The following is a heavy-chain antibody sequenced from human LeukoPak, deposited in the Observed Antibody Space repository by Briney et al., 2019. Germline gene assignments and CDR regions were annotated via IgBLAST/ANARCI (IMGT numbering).Heavy chain of an antibody. Sequence: PGGSLRLSCAASGFTFSSYSMNWVRQAPGKGLEWVSSISSSSSYIYYADSVKGRFTISRDNAKNSLYLQMNSLRAEDTAVYYCARDPALYSSSSPLDYWGQGTLVTVSS. CDR1: GFTFSSYS. V-gene: IGHV3-21*01. CDR3: ARDPALYSSSSPLDY. CDR2: ISSSSSYI. J-gene: IGHJ4*02. D-gene: IGHD6-6*01.